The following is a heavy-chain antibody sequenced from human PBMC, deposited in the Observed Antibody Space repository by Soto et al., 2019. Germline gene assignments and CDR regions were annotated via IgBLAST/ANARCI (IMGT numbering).Heavy chain of an antibody. D-gene: IGHD3-10*01. CDR1: GFTLSDHY. Sequence: VQLVESGGGLVQPGRSLRLSCAGSGFTLSDHYMDWVRQAPGKGLEWVGRTRNKANSYTTEYAASVKGRFTVSSDASLNSVYLQMNSLKTEDTAVYYCVRTSHYGSGSWNFDSWGQGTLVTVSS. V-gene: IGHV3-72*01. CDR2: TRNKANSYTT. J-gene: IGHJ4*02. CDR3: VRTSHYGSGSWNFDS.